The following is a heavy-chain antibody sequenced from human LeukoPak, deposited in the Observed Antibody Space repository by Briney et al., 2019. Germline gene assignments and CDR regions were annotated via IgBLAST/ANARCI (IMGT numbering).Heavy chain of an antibody. V-gene: IGHV4-39*01. D-gene: IGHD6-13*01. CDR2: IYYSGGS. Sequence: SETLSLTCSVAGGSISRAGYYWGWIRQSPGKGLEWIGSIYYSGGSYDNPSLKSRATISVDTSKNQFSLTLSAVTAADTAVYYCAGHPPLYASSPDYFDYWGQGTLVTVSS. CDR3: AGHPPLYASSPDYFDY. J-gene: IGHJ4*02. CDR1: GGSISRAGYY.